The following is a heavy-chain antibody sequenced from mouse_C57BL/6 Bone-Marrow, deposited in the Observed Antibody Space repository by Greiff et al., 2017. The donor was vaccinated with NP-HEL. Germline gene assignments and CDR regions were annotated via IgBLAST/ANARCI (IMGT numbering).Heavy chain of an antibody. Sequence: EVKLVESGGGLVKPGGSLKLSCAASGFTFSSYAMSWVRQTPEKRLEWVATISDGGSYTYYPDNVKGRFTISRDNAKNNLYLQMSHLKSEDTAMYYCARDGDYIPAFDYWGQGTTLTVSS. J-gene: IGHJ2*01. D-gene: IGHD2-13*01. V-gene: IGHV5-4*01. CDR3: ARDGDYIPAFDY. CDR2: ISDGGSYT. CDR1: GFTFSSYA.